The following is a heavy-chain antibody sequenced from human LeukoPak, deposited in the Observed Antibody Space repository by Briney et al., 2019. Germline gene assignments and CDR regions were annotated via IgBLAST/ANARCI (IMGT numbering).Heavy chain of an antibody. V-gene: IGHV5-51*01. CDR2: IYPGDSDT. D-gene: IGHD2-2*01. CDR1: GYSFTYYW. Sequence: GESLKISCKGSGYSFTYYWIGWVRQMPGKGLEWMGIIYPGDSDTRYSPSFQGQVTISADKSISTAYLQWSSLKASDTAMYYCERRGYCNNTSCSYQTLDIWGQGTVVTVAS. CDR3: ERRGYCNNTSCSYQTLDI. J-gene: IGHJ3*02.